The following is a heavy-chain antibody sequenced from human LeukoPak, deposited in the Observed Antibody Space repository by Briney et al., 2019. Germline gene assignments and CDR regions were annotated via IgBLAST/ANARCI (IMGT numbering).Heavy chain of an antibody. CDR1: GGSISNYY. CDR3: ARQWRGRIAVAGTGYYFDY. D-gene: IGHD6-19*01. J-gene: IGHJ4*02. Sequence: SETLSLTCTVSGGSISNYYWSWIRQSPEKGLEWIGYIHDSGSTNYNPSLKSRVTISVDTSKNQFSLKLSSVTAADTAVYYCARQWRGRIAVAGTGYYFDYWGQGTLVTVSS. CDR2: IHDSGST. V-gene: IGHV4-59*08.